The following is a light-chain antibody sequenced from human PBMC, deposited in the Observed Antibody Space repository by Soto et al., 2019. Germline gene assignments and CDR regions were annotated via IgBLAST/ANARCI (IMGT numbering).Light chain of an antibody. J-gene: IGLJ1*01. CDR3: SSYTSSSTLC. Sequence: QSVLTQPASVSGSPGQSITISCTGTSSDVGSYNYVSWYQQHPGKAPKLMIYQVNNRLSGVSNRFSGSKSGNTASLTISGLQAEDEAAYYCSSYTSSSTLCFGTGTKLTVL. CDR1: SSDVGSYNY. V-gene: IGLV2-14*01. CDR2: QVN.